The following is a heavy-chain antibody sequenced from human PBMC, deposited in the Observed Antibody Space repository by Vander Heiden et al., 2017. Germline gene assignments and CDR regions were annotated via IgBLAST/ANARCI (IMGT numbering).Heavy chain of an antibody. D-gene: IGHD1-7*01. CDR3: ARGNWNYPPHYYYYGMDV. CDR2: ISSSSSYI. CDR1: GFTFSSYS. J-gene: IGHJ6*02. V-gene: IGHV3-21*01. Sequence: EVQLVESGGGLVKPGGSLRLSCAASGFTFSSYSMNWVRQAPGKGLEWVSSISSSSSYIYYADSVKGRFTISRDNAKNSLYLQMNSLRAEDTAVYYCARGNWNYPPHYYYYGMDVWGQGTTVTVSS.